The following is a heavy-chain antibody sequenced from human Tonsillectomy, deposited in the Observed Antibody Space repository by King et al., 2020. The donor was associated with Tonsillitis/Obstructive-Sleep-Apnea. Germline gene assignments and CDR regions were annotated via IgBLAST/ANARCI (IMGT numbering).Heavy chain of an antibody. CDR1: GFIFSDYY. Sequence: VQLVESGGGLVKPGGSLRLSCAASGFIFSDYYMSWIRQAPGKGLEWVAYISGDSSYTNYADSVKGRFTISRDNAKKSLYLQMNSLRAEDTALYYCVRDGPPRAAAANNYSYGMDVWGQGTTVTVSS. J-gene: IGHJ6*02. CDR2: ISGDSSYT. CDR3: VRDGPPRAAAANNYSYGMDV. V-gene: IGHV3-11*06. D-gene: IGHD6-13*01.